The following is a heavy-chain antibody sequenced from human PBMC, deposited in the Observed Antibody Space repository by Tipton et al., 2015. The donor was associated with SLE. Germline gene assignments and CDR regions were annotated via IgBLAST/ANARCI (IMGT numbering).Heavy chain of an antibody. V-gene: IGHV4-31*03. Sequence: TLSLTCTASGGSIINSDHHWDWTRQAPGKGLEWIGYIYYSGSTYYNPSLKSRLTISVDTSKNQFSLTLSSVTAADTAVYYCARDRKVRGGIGDYFDYWGQGTLVTVSS. CDR1: GGSIINSDHH. J-gene: IGHJ4*02. CDR3: ARDRKVRGGIGDYFDY. CDR2: IYYSGST. D-gene: IGHD3-10*01.